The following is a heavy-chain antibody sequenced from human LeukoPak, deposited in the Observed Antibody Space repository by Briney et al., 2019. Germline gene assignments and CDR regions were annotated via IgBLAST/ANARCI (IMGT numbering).Heavy chain of an antibody. V-gene: IGHV4-59*08. J-gene: IGHJ4*02. D-gene: IGHD5-12*01. Sequence: SETLSLTCTVSGGSISPYYWSWIRQPPGKGLEWIGYIYSSGSANYNPSLKSRVTISVDTSKSQFALKLRSVPAADTAVYYCARMGGYSGYATHWGQGTLVTVSS. CDR3: ARMGGYSGYATH. CDR1: GGSISPYY. CDR2: IYSSGSA.